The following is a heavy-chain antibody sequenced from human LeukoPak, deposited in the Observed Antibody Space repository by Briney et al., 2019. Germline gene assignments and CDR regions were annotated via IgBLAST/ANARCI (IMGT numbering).Heavy chain of an antibody. V-gene: IGHV3-64*01. D-gene: IGHD2-15*01. J-gene: IGHJ6*03. CDR3: ARDVGECLGGSCSLWYYMDV. Sequence: PGGSLRLSCVASGFNFSTYGVHWVRQAPGKGLECVSGINNNGATTYYANSVKGRFTISKDNSKNMVHLQMGSLRAEDIGVYYCARDVGECLGGSCSLWYYMDVWGKGTTVSVSS. CDR1: GFNFSTYG. CDR2: INNNGATT.